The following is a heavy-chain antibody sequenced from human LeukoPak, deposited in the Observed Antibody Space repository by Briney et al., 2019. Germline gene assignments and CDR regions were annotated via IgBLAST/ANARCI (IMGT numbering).Heavy chain of an antibody. J-gene: IGHJ4*02. CDR1: GYTFTSYG. Sequence: GASVKVSCKASGYTFTSYGISWVRQAPGQGLEWMGWISAYNGNTNYVQKLQGRVTMTTDTSTSTAYMELRSLRSDDTAVYYCARVGIAARPEEYYFDYWGQGTLVTVSS. CDR3: ARVGIAARPEEYYFDY. CDR2: ISAYNGNT. D-gene: IGHD6-6*01. V-gene: IGHV1-18*01.